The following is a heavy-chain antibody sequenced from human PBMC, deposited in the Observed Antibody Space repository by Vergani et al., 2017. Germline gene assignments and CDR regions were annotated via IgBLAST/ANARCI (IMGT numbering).Heavy chain of an antibody. J-gene: IGHJ4*02. D-gene: IGHD6-13*01. CDR2: LKQDGTEK. CDR3: AKSQQLVGPGYYFDY. V-gene: IGHV3-7*03. CDR1: GFTFSTYW. Sequence: EVQMVESGGGLVQPGGSLRLSCAASGFTFSTYWMTWVRQAPGKGLEWVANLKQDGTEKHSVDSVKGRFTIFRDNSKNTLYLQMNSLRAEDTAVYYCAKSQQLVGPGYYFDYWGQGTLVTVSS.